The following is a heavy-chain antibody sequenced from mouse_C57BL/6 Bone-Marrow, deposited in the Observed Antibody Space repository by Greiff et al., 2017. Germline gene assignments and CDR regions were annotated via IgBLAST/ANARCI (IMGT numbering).Heavy chain of an antibody. CDR3: TKEWRTIYFDY. CDR1: GYTFTSYW. V-gene: IGHV1-5*01. CDR2: IYPGNSDT. Sequence: VHVKQSGTVLARPGASVKMSCKTSGYTFTSYWMHWVKQRPGQGLEWIGAIYPGNSDTSYNQKFKGKAKLTAVTSASTAYMELSSLTNEDSAVYYCTKEWRTIYFDYWGQGTTLTVSS. J-gene: IGHJ2*01. D-gene: IGHD1-3*01.